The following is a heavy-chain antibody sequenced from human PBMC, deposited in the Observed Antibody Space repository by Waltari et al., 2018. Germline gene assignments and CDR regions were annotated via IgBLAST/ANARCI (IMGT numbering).Heavy chain of an antibody. V-gene: IGHV4-38-2*01. CDR1: GGSITSSYY. CDR3: ASEYGGSYFDY. Sequence: QVHLQESGPGLVKPSATLSLTCDVSGGSITSSYYWGWVRQSPGKGLEWIGNVFRSGTTSSTPSLSSRITMSVDTSKNQFSLKLKSVTAADSAIYYCASEYGGSYFDYWGQGVRVNVSS. CDR2: VFRSGTT. J-gene: IGHJ4*02. D-gene: IGHD3-16*01.